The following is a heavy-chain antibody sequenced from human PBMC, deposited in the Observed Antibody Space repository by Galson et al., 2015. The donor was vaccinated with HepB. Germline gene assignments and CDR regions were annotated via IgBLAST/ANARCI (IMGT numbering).Heavy chain of an antibody. CDR3: ARAGSGGTIDY. D-gene: IGHD2-15*01. CDR1: GFTFSSYG. Sequence: SLRLSCAASGFTFSSYGMHWVRQAPGKGLEWVAVIWYDGSNKYYADSVKGRFTISRDNSKNTLYLQMNSLRAEDTAVYYCARAGSGGTIDYWGQGTLVTVSS. CDR2: IWYDGSNK. J-gene: IGHJ4*02. V-gene: IGHV3-33*01.